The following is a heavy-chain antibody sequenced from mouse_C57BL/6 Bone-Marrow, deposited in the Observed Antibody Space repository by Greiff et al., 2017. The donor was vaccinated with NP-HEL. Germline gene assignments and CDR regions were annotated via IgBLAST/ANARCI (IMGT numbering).Heavy chain of an antibody. Sequence: VKLMESGPELVKPGASVKISCKASGYAFSSSWMNWVKQRPGKGLEWIGRIYPGDGDTNYNGKFKGKATLTADKSSSTAYMQLSSLTSEDSAVYFCARFGFITTVVADYWGQGTTLTVSS. J-gene: IGHJ2*01. CDR1: GYAFSSSW. V-gene: IGHV1-82*01. D-gene: IGHD1-1*01. CDR2: IYPGDGDT. CDR3: ARFGFITTVVADY.